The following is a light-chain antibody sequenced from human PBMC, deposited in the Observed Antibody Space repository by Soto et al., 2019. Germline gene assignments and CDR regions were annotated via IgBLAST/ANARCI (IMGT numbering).Light chain of an antibody. CDR1: QSVSSSY. J-gene: IGKJ4*02. V-gene: IGKV3-20*01. CDR2: GAS. Sequence: EIVLTQSPGTLSLSPGERATLSCRASQSVSSSYLAWYQPKPGQAPRLLIYGASIRATGIPDRFSGSGSGTDFTLTISRLEPEDVAVYYCQQYGSSPLTFGGGTKVEIK. CDR3: QQYGSSPLT.